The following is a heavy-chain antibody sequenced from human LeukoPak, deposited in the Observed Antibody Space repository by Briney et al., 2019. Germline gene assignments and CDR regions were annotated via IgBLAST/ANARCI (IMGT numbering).Heavy chain of an antibody. CDR3: TRAYYRGGDWFDP. D-gene: IGHD3-10*01. CDR1: GGSISSSSYY. CDR2: IYYSGST. J-gene: IGHJ5*02. Sequence: SETLSLTCTVSGGSISSSSYYWGWIRQPPGKGLEWIGSIYYSGSTHYNPSLQSRVTISVDTSKNQFSLKLSSVTAADTAVYYCTRAYYRGGDWFDPWGQGTLVTVSS. V-gene: IGHV4-39*01.